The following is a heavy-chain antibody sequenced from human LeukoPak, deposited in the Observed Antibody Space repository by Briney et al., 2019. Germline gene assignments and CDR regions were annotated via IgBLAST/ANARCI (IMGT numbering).Heavy chain of an antibody. V-gene: IGHV4-34*01. CDR2: INHSGST. Sequence: PSETLSLTCAVYGGSFRGYYWSWIRQPPGKGLEWIGEINHSGSTNYNPSLKSRVTISVDTSKNQFSLKLSSVTAADTAVYYCARSHAYDILTEWGQGTLVTVSS. J-gene: IGHJ4*02. CDR1: GGSFRGYY. CDR3: ARSHAYDILTE. D-gene: IGHD3-9*01.